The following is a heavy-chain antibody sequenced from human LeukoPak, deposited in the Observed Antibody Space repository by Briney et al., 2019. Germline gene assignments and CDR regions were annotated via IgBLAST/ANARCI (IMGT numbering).Heavy chain of an antibody. V-gene: IGHV4-39*07. D-gene: IGHD3-22*01. CDR3: ARGPYSYDSSGAFDI. J-gene: IGHJ3*02. CDR2: VYYSGST. CDR1: GGSISSTTYY. Sequence: PSETLSLTCTVSGGSISSTTYYWGWIRQPPGKGLEWVGVYYSGSTFCNPSLKSRVTISVDTSENHFSPKLSSVTAADTAVYFCARGPYSYDSSGAFDIWGQGTMVTVSS.